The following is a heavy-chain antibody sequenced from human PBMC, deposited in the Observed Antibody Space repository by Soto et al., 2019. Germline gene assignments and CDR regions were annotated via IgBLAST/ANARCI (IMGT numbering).Heavy chain of an antibody. CDR1: GGSISSGGYY. CDR3: ARDSLGYCSSTSCYGGAFDI. V-gene: IGHV4-31*03. D-gene: IGHD2-2*01. Sequence: QVQLQESGPGLVKPSQTLSLTCTVSGGSISSGGYYWSWIRQHPGKGLEWIGYIYYSGSTYYNPSLKSRVTISVDTSKNQCSLKLSSVTAADTAVYYCARDSLGYCSSTSCYGGAFDIWGQGTMVTVSS. J-gene: IGHJ3*02. CDR2: IYYSGST.